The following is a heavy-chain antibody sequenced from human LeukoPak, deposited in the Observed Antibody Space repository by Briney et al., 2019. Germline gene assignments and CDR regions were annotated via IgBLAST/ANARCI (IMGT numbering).Heavy chain of an antibody. CDR3: ARDDPTLGFDY. J-gene: IGHJ4*02. Sequence: PSETLSLTCPVSGGSISSYYWSWIRQPAGKGLEWIGRIYTSGSTNYNPSLKSRVTMSVDTSKNQFSLKLSSVTAADTAVYYFARDDPTLGFDYWGQGTLVTVSS. CDR1: GGSISSYY. D-gene: IGHD3-16*01. CDR2: IYTSGST. V-gene: IGHV4-4*07.